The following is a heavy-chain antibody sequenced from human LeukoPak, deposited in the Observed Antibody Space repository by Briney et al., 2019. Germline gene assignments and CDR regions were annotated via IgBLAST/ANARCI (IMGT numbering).Heavy chain of an antibody. CDR2: AWSDSADI. D-gene: IGHD3-3*02. CDR1: GFIFSRYT. V-gene: IGHV3-21*01. CDR3: ARDFFHSDISRPFDY. Sequence: PGGSLRLSCAASGFIFSRYTINWVRQAPGKGLEWVSSAWSDSADIHYADSVKGRFTISRDNAKNSLYLQMNSLRAEDSAVYYCARDFFHSDISRPFDYWGQGTLVTVSS. J-gene: IGHJ4*02.